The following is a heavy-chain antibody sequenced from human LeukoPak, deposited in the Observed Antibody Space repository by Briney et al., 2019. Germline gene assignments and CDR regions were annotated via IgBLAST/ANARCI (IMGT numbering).Heavy chain of an antibody. Sequence: QPGRSLRLSCAASGFTFSSYAMHWVRQAPGKGLEWVAVISYDGSNKYYADSVKGRFTISRDNSKNTLYLQMNSLRAEDTAVYYCAKVSSGGPVSGSDYGDNGDAFDTWGQGTMVTVSS. CDR2: ISYDGSNK. J-gene: IGHJ3*02. CDR1: GFTFSSYA. V-gene: IGHV3-30-3*01. D-gene: IGHD4-17*01. CDR3: AKVSSGGPVSGSDYGDNGDAFDT.